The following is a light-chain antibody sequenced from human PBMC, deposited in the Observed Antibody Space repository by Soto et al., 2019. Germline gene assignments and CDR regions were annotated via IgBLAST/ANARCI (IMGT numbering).Light chain of an antibody. CDR1: SSNIGSYS. V-gene: IGLV1-44*01. Sequence: QSVLTQPPSASGTPGQRVVISCSGSSSNIGSYSVNWYQRLPGAAPKLLIYSNNQRPSGVPDRISGSKSGTSASLAISGLQSGDEADYSCAAWDDSLNGPVFGGGTKLTVL. J-gene: IGLJ2*01. CDR2: SNN. CDR3: AAWDDSLNGPV.